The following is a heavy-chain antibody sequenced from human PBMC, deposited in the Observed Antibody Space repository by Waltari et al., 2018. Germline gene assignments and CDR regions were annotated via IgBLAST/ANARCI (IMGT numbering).Heavy chain of an antibody. CDR2: ISMSSSTI. V-gene: IGHV3-48*01. CDR3: ARGTAGTIDY. Sequence: EVQLVESGGGLVQPGGSLRLSCAASGFTFSSYSMNWVRQAPGKGVEWVSYISMSSSTIYYADSVKGRFTISRDNAKNSLYLQMNSLRAEDTAVYYCARGTAGTIDYWGQGTLVTVSS. J-gene: IGHJ4*02. D-gene: IGHD6-13*01. CDR1: GFTFSSYS.